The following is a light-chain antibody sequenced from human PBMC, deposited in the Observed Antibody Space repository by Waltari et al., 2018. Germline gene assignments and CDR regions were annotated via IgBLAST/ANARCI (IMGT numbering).Light chain of an antibody. CDR2: SNN. V-gene: IGLV1-44*01. CDR1: SSNIGSNT. Sequence: QSVLTQPPSASGTPGQRVTISCSGSSSNIGSNTVNCYQQLPGTAPKLLIYSNNQRPSGVPDRCSGSKSGTSASLAISGLQSEDEADYYCAAWDDSLNGPVFGGGTKLTVL. CDR3: AAWDDSLNGPV. J-gene: IGLJ2*01.